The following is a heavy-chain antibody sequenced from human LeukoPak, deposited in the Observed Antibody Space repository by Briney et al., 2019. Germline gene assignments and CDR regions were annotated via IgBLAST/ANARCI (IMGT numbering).Heavy chain of an antibody. CDR3: ARVPGYCSSTSCYRAAARFDP. D-gene: IGHD2-2*02. V-gene: IGHV4-34*01. J-gene: IGHJ5*02. Sequence: PSETLSLTCAVYGGSFSGYYWSWIRQPPGKGLEWIEEINHSGSTNYNPSLKSRVTISVDTSKNQFSLKLSSVTAADTAVYYCARVPGYCSSTSCYRAAARFDPWGQGTLVTVSS. CDR2: INHSGST. CDR1: GGSFSGYY.